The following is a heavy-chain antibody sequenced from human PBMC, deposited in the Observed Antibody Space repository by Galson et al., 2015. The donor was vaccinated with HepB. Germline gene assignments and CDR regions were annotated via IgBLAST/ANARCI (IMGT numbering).Heavy chain of an antibody. J-gene: IGHJ6*02. CDR2: FDPEDGET. V-gene: IGHV1-24*01. Sequence: KVSCKVSGYTLTELPMHWVRQAPGKGLEWMGGFDPEDGETIYAQKFQGRVTMTEDTSTDTAYMELSSLRSEDTAVYYCATQSDYSNYALRRGLAWPTFRIGSYYYYGMDVWGQGTTVTVSS. CDR1: GYTLTELP. CDR3: ATQSDYSNYALRRGLAWPTFRIGSYYYYGMDV. D-gene: IGHD4-11*01.